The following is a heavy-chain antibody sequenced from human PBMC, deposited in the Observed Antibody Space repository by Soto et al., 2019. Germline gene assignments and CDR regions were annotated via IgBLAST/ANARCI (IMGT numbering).Heavy chain of an antibody. D-gene: IGHD3-22*01. V-gene: IGHV1-69*13. Sequence: ASVKVSCKASGGTFSSYAISWVRQAPGQGLEWMGGIILIFGTANYAQKFQGRVTITADESTSTAYMELSSLSSEDTAVYYCARYYDSSGYYLKPAEYDYWGQGTLVTVSS. CDR2: IILIFGTA. CDR1: GGTFSSYA. J-gene: IGHJ4*02. CDR3: ARYYDSSGYYLKPAEYDY.